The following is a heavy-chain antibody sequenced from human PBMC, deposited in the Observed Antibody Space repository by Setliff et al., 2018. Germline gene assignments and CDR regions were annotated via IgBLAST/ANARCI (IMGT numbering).Heavy chain of an antibody. D-gene: IGHD3-22*01. CDR3: AKESIDYYDSSGSLSTPFDY. J-gene: IGHJ4*02. V-gene: IGHV3-7*03. CDR2: IKQDGSEK. CDR1: GFTFSTYW. Sequence: WGSLRLSCAASGFTFSTYWMSWVRQAPGKGLEWVANIKQDGSEKYYEDSVKGRFTISRDNAKNTLYLQMNSLRAEDTAVYYCAKESIDYYDSSGSLSTPFDYWGQGTLVTVSS.